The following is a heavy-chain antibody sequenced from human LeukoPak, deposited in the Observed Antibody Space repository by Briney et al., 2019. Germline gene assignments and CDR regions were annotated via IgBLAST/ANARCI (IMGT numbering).Heavy chain of an antibody. CDR2: ISGSGGST. J-gene: IGHJ4*02. V-gene: IGHV3-23*01. D-gene: IGHD3-10*01. CDR3: AKRIIMVRGVIGSLDY. Sequence: PGGSLRLSCAASGFTFSSYGMSWVRQAPGKGLEWVSAISGSGGSTYYADSVKGRFTISRDNSKNTLYLQMNSLRAEDTAVYYCAKRIIMVRGVIGSLDYWGQGTLVTVSS. CDR1: GFTFSSYG.